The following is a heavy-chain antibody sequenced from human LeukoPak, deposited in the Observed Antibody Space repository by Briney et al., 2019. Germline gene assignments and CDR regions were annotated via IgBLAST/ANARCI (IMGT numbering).Heavy chain of an antibody. CDR3: ASLPVGYCSTTSCYGGGFDY. J-gene: IGHJ4*02. V-gene: IGHV4-59*08. Sequence: SETLSLTCTVSGGSISSYYWSWIRQPPGKGLEWIGYIYYSGSTNYNPSLKSRVTISVDTSKNQFSLKLSSVTAADTAVFYCASLPVGYCSTTSCYGGGFDYWGQGTLVTVSS. D-gene: IGHD2-2*01. CDR2: IYYSGST. CDR1: GGSISSYY.